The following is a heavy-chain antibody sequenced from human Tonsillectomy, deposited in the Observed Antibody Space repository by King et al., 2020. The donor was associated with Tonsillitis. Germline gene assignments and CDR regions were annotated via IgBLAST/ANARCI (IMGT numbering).Heavy chain of an antibody. V-gene: IGHV3-23*04. J-gene: IGHJ4*02. CDR2: ISGSGGST. CDR1: GFTFSSYA. D-gene: IGHD3-22*01. Sequence: VQLVESGGGLVQPGGSLRLSCAASGFTFSSYAMSWVRQAPGKGLEWVSAISGSGGSTYYADSVKGRFTISRDNSKNTLYLQMNSLRAEDTAGYYCAKDRRARVVVIRGYFDYWGQGTLVTVSS. CDR3: AKDRRARVVVIRGYFDY.